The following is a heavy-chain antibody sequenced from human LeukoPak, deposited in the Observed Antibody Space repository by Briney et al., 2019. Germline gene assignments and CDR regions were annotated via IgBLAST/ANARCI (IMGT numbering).Heavy chain of an antibody. Sequence: GASLRLSCAASGFTFSSYWMNWVRQAPGKGLVWVSRIASDGSSTTYADSVKGRFSISRGNAKNTLYLQMNSLRVEDTAVYYCARGRPHGNDYWGQGTLVTVSS. CDR2: IASDGSST. V-gene: IGHV3-74*01. CDR3: ARGRPHGNDY. J-gene: IGHJ4*02. D-gene: IGHD4-23*01. CDR1: GFTFSSYW.